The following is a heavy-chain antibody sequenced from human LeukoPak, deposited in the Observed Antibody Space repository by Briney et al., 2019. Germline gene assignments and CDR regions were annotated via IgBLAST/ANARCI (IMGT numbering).Heavy chain of an antibody. CDR2: IYYSGST. CDR3: VGAQFTSLVWMAHFDN. D-gene: IGHD3-10*01. V-gene: IGHV4-39*01. Sequence: PSETLSLTCTVSVGSMYSSTYYWGWIRQPPGKGLEWIGTIYYSGSTYYNPSLKSRVTISVDTSKNKFSLKLTSGTAADTAVYYCVGAQFTSLVWMAHFDNWGQGTLVTVSS. CDR1: VGSMYSSTYY. J-gene: IGHJ4*02.